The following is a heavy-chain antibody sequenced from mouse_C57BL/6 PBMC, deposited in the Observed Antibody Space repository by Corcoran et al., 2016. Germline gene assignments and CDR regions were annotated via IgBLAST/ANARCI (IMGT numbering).Heavy chain of an antibody. CDR1: GYSFTDYY. J-gene: IGHJ3*01. D-gene: IGHD3-2*02. CDR3: ARGDSSGYWFAY. V-gene: IGHV1-19*01. Sequence: EVQLQQSGPVLVKPGASVKLSCQASGYSFTDYYMNWVKQSHGKSLEWIGVSNPYNGGTSYNKKFKGKATLTVDKSSSTAYMELNSLTSEDSAFYYCARGDSSGYWFAYWGQGTLVTVSA. CDR2: SNPYNGGT.